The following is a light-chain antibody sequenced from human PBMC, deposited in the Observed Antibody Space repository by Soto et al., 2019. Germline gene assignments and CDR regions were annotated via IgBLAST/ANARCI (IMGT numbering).Light chain of an antibody. CDR2: EVN. J-gene: IGLJ2*01. Sequence: QSVLTQPPSASGSPGQSVTISCTGTSSDVGGYNYVSWYQQHPGEAPKLMIYEVNKRPSGVPDRFSGSKSGNTASLTVSGLQADDESDYYCSSYAGSNNWVFGGGTKLTV. CDR1: SSDVGGYNY. CDR3: SSYAGSNNWV. V-gene: IGLV2-8*01.